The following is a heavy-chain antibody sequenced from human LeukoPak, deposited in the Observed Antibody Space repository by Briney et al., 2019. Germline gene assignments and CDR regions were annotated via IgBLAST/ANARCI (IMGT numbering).Heavy chain of an antibody. CDR3: ARGWFGELSLNMDV. CDR1: GFTFSSYG. Sequence: GGSLRLSCAASGFTFSSYGMHWVRQAPGKGLEWVSSISSSSSYIYYADSVKGRFTISRDNAKNTLYLQMNSPRAEDTAVYYCARGWFGELSLNMDVWGKGTTVTVSS. J-gene: IGHJ6*03. CDR2: ISSSSSYI. D-gene: IGHD3-10*01. V-gene: IGHV3-21*01.